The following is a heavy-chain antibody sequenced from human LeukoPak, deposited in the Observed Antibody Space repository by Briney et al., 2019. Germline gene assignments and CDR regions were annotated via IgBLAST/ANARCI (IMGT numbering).Heavy chain of an antibody. V-gene: IGHV4-34*01. CDR2: INHSGNT. Sequence: SETLSLTCAVYSGSFSDYYWSWIRLSPGKGLEWIGGINHSGNTHYSSALKSRVTISVDTSKNQFSLKLSSMTAADTAVYYCARGWVAHYFDYWGQGTLVTVSS. CDR1: SGSFSDYY. D-gene: IGHD2-15*01. CDR3: ARGWVAHYFDY. J-gene: IGHJ4*02.